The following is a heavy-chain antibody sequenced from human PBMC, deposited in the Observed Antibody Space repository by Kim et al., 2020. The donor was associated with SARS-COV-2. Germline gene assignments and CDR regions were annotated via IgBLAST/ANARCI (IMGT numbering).Heavy chain of an antibody. CDR1: GGSISNYY. Sequence: SETLSRTCTVSGGSISNYYWSWIRQPPGKGLEWIGYIYYSGSTNYNPSLKSRVTISVDTSKNQFSLKLSSVTAADTAVYYCARGFDYWGQGTLVTVSS. CDR2: IYYSGST. V-gene: IGHV4-59*01. CDR3: ARGFDY. J-gene: IGHJ4*02.